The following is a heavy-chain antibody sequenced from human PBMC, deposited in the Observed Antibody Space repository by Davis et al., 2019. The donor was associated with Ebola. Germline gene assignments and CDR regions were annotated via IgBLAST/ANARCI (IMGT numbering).Heavy chain of an antibody. CDR2: ISSGSSTI. D-gene: IGHD3-3*01. CDR1: GFTFSSYS. Sequence: GGSLRLSCAASGFTFSSYSMNWVRQAPGKGLEWVSYISSGSSTIYYADSVKGRFTISRDNAKNSLYLQMNSLRDEDTAVYYCARDTIFGVVISTYFDYWGQGTLVTVSS. V-gene: IGHV3-48*02. CDR3: ARDTIFGVVISTYFDY. J-gene: IGHJ4*02.